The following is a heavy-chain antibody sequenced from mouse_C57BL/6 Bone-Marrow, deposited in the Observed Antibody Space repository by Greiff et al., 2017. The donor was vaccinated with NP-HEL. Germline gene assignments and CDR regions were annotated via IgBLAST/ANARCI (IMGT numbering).Heavy chain of an antibody. J-gene: IGHJ1*03. CDR2: IWWDDDK. CDR3: ARLHYYGSSPEGYFDV. D-gene: IGHD1-1*01. Sequence: QVTLKESGPGILQPSQTLSLTCSFSGFSLSTFGMGVGWIRQPSGKGLEWLAHIWWDDDKYYNPALKSRLTISKYTSKNQVFLKIANVDTADTATYYCARLHYYGSSPEGYFDVWGTGTTVTVSS. CDR1: GFSLSTFGMG. V-gene: IGHV8-8*01.